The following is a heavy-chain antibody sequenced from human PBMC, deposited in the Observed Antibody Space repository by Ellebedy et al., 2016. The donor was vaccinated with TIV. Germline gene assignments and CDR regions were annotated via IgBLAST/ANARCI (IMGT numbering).Heavy chain of an antibody. Sequence: SGPTLLKPTQTLTLTCTFSGFSLNTRGVGVGWIRHPPGKALEWLAFIYWDDDKRYRPSLKTRLTIAKDTATNQVVLTMTDMDPVDTATYYCANEAMIANLAFDVWGQGTMVTVSS. D-gene: IGHD3-16*01. CDR2: IYWDDDK. CDR1: GFSLNTRGVG. V-gene: IGHV2-5*02. J-gene: IGHJ3*01. CDR3: ANEAMIANLAFDV.